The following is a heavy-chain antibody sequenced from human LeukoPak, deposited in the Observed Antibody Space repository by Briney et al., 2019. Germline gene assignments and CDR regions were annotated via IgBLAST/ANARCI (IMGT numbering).Heavy chain of an antibody. CDR3: ARTKVATTKNWFDP. V-gene: IGHV1-46*01. D-gene: IGHD5-12*01. CDR2: ISPSGAST. CDR1: GYTFTSYY. Sequence: ASVKVSCKASGYTFTSYYMHGVRQAPGQGLEWMGIISPSGASTTYAQNFQGRVTMTRDMSTSTLYMELSSLKSEDTAVYYCARTKVATTKNWFDPWGQGTLVTVSS. J-gene: IGHJ5*02.